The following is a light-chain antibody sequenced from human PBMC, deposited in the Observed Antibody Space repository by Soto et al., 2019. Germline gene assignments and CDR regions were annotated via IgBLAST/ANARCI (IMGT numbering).Light chain of an antibody. CDR2: AAS. Sequence: AIQMTQSPSSLSASVGDRVTITCRASRDVGSDVSWYQQKPGQAPKLLIYAASNLYTGVPSRFSGSRSGTEFTLTISSLQPEDFASYYCLQDYGDSWTFGQGTKVDIK. CDR3: LQDYGDSWT. V-gene: IGKV1-6*01. CDR1: RDVGSD. J-gene: IGKJ1*01.